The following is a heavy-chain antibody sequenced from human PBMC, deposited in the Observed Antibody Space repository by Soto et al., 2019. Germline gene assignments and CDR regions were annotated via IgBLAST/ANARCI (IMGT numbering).Heavy chain of an antibody. J-gene: IGHJ5*02. Sequence: VGSLRLSCAASGFTFSSYWMHWVRQAPGKGLVWVSRINSDGSSTSYADSVKGRFTISRDNSKNTLYLQMNSLRAEDTAVYYCARVRMNNHWFDPWGQGTLVTVSS. CDR2: INSDGSST. D-gene: IGHD1-1*01. V-gene: IGHV3-74*01. CDR3: ARVRMNNHWFDP. CDR1: GFTFSSYW.